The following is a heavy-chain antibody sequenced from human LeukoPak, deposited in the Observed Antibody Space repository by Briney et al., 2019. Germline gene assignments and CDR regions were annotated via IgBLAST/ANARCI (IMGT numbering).Heavy chain of an antibody. CDR3: ARAAGRELLKYFDY. J-gene: IGHJ4*02. V-gene: IGHV3-11*04. CDR1: GFTFSDYY. Sequence: GGSLRLSCAASGFTFSDYYMSWIRQAPGKGLEWVSYISSSGSTIYYADSVKGRFTISRDNSKNTLYLQINSLRAEDTAVYYCARAAGRELLKYFDYWGQGTLVTVSS. D-gene: IGHD1-26*01. CDR2: ISSSGSTI.